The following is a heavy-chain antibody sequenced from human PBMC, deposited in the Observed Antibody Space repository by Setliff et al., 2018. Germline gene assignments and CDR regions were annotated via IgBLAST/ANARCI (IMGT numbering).Heavy chain of an antibody. CDR2: FDPEDGET. V-gene: IGHV1-24*01. CDR1: GYTLTELS. J-gene: IGHJ6*02. D-gene: IGHD4-17*01. CDR3: ARDLIDPDYGDYLSFYYYGMDV. Sequence: ASVKVSCKVSGYTLTELSRHWVRQAPGKGLEWMGGFDPEDGETIYAQKFQGRVTITADESTSTAYMELSSLRSEDTAVYYCARDLIDPDYGDYLSFYYYGMDVWGQGTAVTVSS.